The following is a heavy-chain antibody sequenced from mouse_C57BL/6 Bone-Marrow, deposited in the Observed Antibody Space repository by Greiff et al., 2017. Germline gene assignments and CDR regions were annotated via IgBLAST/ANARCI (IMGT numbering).Heavy chain of an antibody. CDR3: ARRWYYGSNAHSFAS. CDR1: GYTFPSYW. J-gene: IGHJ3*01. Sequence: QVQLQQPGTELVMPGASVQLSCKASGYTFPSYWMHWVKQRPGQGLEWIGNINPSNGGTNYNQKFKSKATLTVDKSSSTAYMQLSRLTSADSAVYYGARRWYYGSNAHSFASRRQGTLLTVSS. D-gene: IGHD1-1*01. CDR2: INPSNGGT. V-gene: IGHV1-53*01.